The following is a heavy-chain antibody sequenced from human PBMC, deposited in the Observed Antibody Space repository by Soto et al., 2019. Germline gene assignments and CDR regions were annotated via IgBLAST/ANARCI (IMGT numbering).Heavy chain of an antibody. J-gene: IGHJ3*02. Sequence: ASVKVSCKASCYTFTSYGISWVRQAPGQGLEWMGWISAYNGNTNYAQKLQGRVTMTTDTSTSTAYMELRSLRSDDTAVYYCARGYLRITMIVVVIGDDAFDIWGQGTMVTV. V-gene: IGHV1-18*04. D-gene: IGHD3-22*01. CDR3: ARGYLRITMIVVVIGDDAFDI. CDR1: CYTFTSYG. CDR2: ISAYNGNT.